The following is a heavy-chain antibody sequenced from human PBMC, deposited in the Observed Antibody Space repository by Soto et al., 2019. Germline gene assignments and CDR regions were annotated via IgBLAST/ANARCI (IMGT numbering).Heavy chain of an antibody. V-gene: IGHV1-8*01. Sequence: QVQLVQSGAEVKKPGASVKVSCKASGYTFTSYDINWVRQAPGQGLEWMGWMNPNSGNTGYAQQFQGRVTMTRNTSISTDYMELSSLRSEDTAVYYCARGINYYDSGDDAFDIWGQGTRVTVSS. CDR1: GYTFTSYD. J-gene: IGHJ3*02. CDR2: MNPNSGNT. D-gene: IGHD3-10*01. CDR3: ARGINYYDSGDDAFDI.